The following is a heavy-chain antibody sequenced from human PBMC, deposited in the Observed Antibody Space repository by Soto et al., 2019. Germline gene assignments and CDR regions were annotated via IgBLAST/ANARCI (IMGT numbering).Heavy chain of an antibody. D-gene: IGHD6-13*01. CDR1: AGPISGSH. J-gene: IGHJ5*01. CDR3: VKVGRIAAPGTWFDP. Sequence: PSETLSLTCTVSAGPISGSHWGWIRQSPGRELELVAYIHYTGSASYNPSLKSRVTMSIDTSKKQFSLKVNSVNTADTAVYYCVKVGRIAAPGTWFDPWGQGILVTVSS. CDR2: IHYTGSA. V-gene: IGHV4-59*12.